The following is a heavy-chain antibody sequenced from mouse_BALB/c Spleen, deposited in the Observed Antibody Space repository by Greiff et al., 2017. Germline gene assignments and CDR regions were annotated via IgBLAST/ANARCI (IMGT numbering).Heavy chain of an antibody. V-gene: IGHV5-6-4*01. CDR1: GFTFSSYT. Sequence: EVQRVESGGGLVKPGGSLKLSCAASGFTFSSYTMSWVRQTPEKRLEWVATISSGGSYTYYPDSVKGRFTISRDNAKNTLYLQMSSLKSEDTAMYYCTRERGSPFAYWGQGTLVTVSA. CDR3: TRERGSPFAY. J-gene: IGHJ3*01. CDR2: ISSGGSYT.